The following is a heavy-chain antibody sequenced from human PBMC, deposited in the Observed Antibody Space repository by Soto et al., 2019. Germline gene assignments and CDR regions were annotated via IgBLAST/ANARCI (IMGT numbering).Heavy chain of an antibody. CDR2: IIPMFGTA. V-gene: IGHV1-69*12. CDR3: AREIDGYCGMDV. J-gene: IGHJ6*02. CDR1: GGTFSTDS. Sequence: QVQLVQSGAEVKKPGSSVKVSCKASGGTFSTDSIRWVRQAPGQGLEWMGGIIPMFGTANNAQKFQGRVTITADESTSTAYMELSSLRSEDTAVYFCAREIDGYCGMDVWGQGTTVTV.